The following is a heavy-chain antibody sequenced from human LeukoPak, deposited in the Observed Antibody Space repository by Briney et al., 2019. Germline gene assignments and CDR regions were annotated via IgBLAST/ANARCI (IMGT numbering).Heavy chain of an antibody. CDR2: IADNGYST. D-gene: IGHD3-10*01. V-gene: IGHV3-64*01. J-gene: IGHJ4*02. CDR1: GFTFSSYY. CDR3: ARSSQYYGSGIYYFDF. Sequence: GGSLRLSCAASGFTFSSYYMHWVRQAPGRGLVYVSSIADNGYSTYYVNSVRGRFTVSRDNSKNTLYLHMGNLRAEDMAVYYCARSSQYYGSGIYYFDFWGLGALVTVSP.